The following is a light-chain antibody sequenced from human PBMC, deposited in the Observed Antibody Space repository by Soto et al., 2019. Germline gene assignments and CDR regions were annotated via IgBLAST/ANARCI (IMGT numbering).Light chain of an antibody. CDR2: EGT. Sequence: QSALTQPASVSGFPGQSITISCTGTNSDVGSYNLVSWYQQHPGKAPKLMIYEGTKRPSGVSNRFSGSKSGNTASLTISGLQAEDEADYHCCSYAGSTTIYVFGSGTKVTVL. J-gene: IGLJ1*01. CDR3: CSYAGSTTIYV. V-gene: IGLV2-23*01. CDR1: NSDVGSYNL.